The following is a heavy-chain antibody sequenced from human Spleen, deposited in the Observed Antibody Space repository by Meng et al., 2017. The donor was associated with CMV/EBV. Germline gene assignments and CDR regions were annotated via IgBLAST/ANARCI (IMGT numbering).Heavy chain of an antibody. CDR2: ISSSSSTI. CDR3: ARDATLPDY. V-gene: IGHV3-48*04. Sequence: GESLKISCEASGLTVNGNYMAWVRQAPGKGLEWVSYISSSSSTIYYADSVKGRFTISRDNAKNTLYLQMDSLRAEDTAVYYCARDATLPDYWGQGTLVTVSS. D-gene: IGHD2-15*01. J-gene: IGHJ4*02. CDR1: GLTVNGNY.